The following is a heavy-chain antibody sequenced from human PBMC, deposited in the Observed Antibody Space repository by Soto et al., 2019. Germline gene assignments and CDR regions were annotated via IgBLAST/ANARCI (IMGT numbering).Heavy chain of an antibody. CDR3: ARAWKWFNSDS. Sequence: SSVKVSCKASGGTFSSYTISWVRQAPGQGLEWMGRIIPILGIANYAQKFQGRVTITADKSTSTAYMELSSLRSEDTAVYYCARAWKWFNSDSWGQGTLVTAPQ. CDR2: IIPILGIA. CDR1: GGTFSSYT. D-gene: IGHD3-22*01. J-gene: IGHJ4*02. V-gene: IGHV1-69*02.